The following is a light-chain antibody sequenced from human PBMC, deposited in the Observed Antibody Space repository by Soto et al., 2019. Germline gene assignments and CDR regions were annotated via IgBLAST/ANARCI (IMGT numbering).Light chain of an antibody. V-gene: IGKV1-5*03. J-gene: IGKJ4*01. CDR2: RAS. Sequence: DNKMAQSPSTLSASVGDRVTITCRASQGIDDWLAWYQQKPGKAPKLLIYRASNLETGVPSRFSGSGFGTEFTLTISSLQPDDFATYYCQEYNSYFGGGTKVEIK. CDR3: QEYNSY. CDR1: QGIDDW.